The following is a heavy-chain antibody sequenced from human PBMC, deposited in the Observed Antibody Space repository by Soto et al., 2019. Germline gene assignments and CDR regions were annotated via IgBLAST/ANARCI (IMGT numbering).Heavy chain of an antibody. Sequence: PGGSLRLSCAASGFTFSSYAMHWVRQAPGKGLEYVSAISSNGGSTYYANSVKGRFTISRDNSKNTLYLQMGSLRAEDMAVYYCARVSRGRPPPLVLDSYGYGILDYWGQGTLVTVSS. D-gene: IGHD5-18*01. J-gene: IGHJ4*02. V-gene: IGHV3-64*01. CDR2: ISSNGGST. CDR1: GFTFSSYA. CDR3: ARVSRGRPPPLVLDSYGYGILDY.